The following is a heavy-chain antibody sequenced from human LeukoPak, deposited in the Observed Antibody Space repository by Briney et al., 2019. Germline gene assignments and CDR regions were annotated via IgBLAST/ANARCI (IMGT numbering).Heavy chain of an antibody. J-gene: IGHJ4*02. Sequence: PGGSLRLSCAASGFTFSSYWTSWVRQAPGKGLEWVANIKQDGSEKYYVDSVKGRFTISRDNAKNSLYLQMNSLRAEDTAVYYCAREAGWLDREEFQDYYDSSGYYFSWGQGTLVTVSS. CDR3: AREAGWLDREEFQDYYDSSGYYFS. CDR2: IKQDGSEK. CDR1: GFTFSSYW. V-gene: IGHV3-7*01. D-gene: IGHD3-22*01.